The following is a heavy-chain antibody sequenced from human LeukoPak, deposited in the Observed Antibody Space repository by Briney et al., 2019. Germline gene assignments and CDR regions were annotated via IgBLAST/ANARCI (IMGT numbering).Heavy chain of an antibody. J-gene: IGHJ4*02. CDR2: ISSRNTYI. CDR1: GFTFSSYS. D-gene: IGHD5-18*01. CDR3: ARHLSGVTGYTYGRGIDY. Sequence: PGGSLRLSCAASGFTFSSYSMNWVRQAPGKGLEWVSSISSRNTYIYYADSVKGRFTISRDNAKTSLYLQMNSLRAEDTAVYYCARHLSGVTGYTYGRGIDYWGQGTLVTVSS. V-gene: IGHV3-21*01.